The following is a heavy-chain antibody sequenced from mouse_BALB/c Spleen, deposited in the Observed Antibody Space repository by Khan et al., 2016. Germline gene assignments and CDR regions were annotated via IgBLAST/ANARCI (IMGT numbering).Heavy chain of an antibody. CDR1: GYSITSDYA. Sequence: EVQLQESGPGLVKPSQSLSLTCTVTGYSITSDYAWNWIRQFPGNRLEWMGYISYSGSTSYNPSLKSRISITRDTSKNQFFLQLKSVTSENTAIYYCARSDYGDKDAMDYWGQGTSVTVSS. CDR3: ARSDYGDKDAMDY. D-gene: IGHD1-1*01. J-gene: IGHJ4*01. V-gene: IGHV3-2*02. CDR2: ISYSGST.